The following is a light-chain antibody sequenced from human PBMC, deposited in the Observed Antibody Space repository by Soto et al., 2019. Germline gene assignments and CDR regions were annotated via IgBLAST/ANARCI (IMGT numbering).Light chain of an antibody. CDR1: QTINSY. CDR3: QQSYSTPRT. J-gene: IGKJ1*01. CDR2: AAS. V-gene: IGKV1-39*01. Sequence: DIQMTQSPSSLSASVGDRDTITCRASQTINSYLNWYQQTPGKAPKLLIYAASSLQSGVPSRFSGSESGTDFTLTISSLQPEDFATYYCQQSYSTPRTFGQGTKVEIK.